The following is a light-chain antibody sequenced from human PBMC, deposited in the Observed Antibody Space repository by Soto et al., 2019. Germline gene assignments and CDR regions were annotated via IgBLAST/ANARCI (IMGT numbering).Light chain of an antibody. V-gene: IGLV1-40*01. J-gene: IGLJ7*01. CDR3: QSYDSSLSGAV. CDR2: GNS. CDR1: SSNIGAGYD. Sequence: QSVLTQPPSVPVAPGQRVTISCTGSSSNIGAGYDVHWYQQLPGTAPKLLIYGNSNRPSGVPDRFSGSKSGTSASLAITGLQAEDEADYYCQSYDSSLSGAVFGGGTQLTVL.